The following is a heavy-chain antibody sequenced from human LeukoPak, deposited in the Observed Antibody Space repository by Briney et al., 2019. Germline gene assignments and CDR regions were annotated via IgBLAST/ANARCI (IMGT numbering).Heavy chain of an antibody. D-gene: IGHD1-1*01. CDR2: INHSGST. CDR1: GGSISSYY. Sequence: SETLSLTCTVSGGSISSYYWSWIRQPPGKGLEWIGEINHSGSTNYNPSLKSRVTISVDTSKNQFSLKLSSVTAADTAVYYCASGTTPGLFDYWGQGTLVTVSS. V-gene: IGHV4-34*01. J-gene: IGHJ4*02. CDR3: ASGTTPGLFDY.